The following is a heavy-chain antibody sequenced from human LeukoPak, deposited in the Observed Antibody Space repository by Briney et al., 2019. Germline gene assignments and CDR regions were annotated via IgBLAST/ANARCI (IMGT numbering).Heavy chain of an antibody. J-gene: IGHJ4*02. D-gene: IGHD6-13*01. Sequence: ASVKVSCKASGYTFTSYYKHWVRQAPGQGLEWMGIINPSGGSTSYAQKFQGRVTMTRDTSTSTVYMELSSLRSEDTAVYYCARDSSAIQQLVQLDYWGQGTLVTVSS. CDR1: GYTFTSYY. CDR2: INPSGGST. V-gene: IGHV1-46*01. CDR3: ARDSSAIQQLVQLDY.